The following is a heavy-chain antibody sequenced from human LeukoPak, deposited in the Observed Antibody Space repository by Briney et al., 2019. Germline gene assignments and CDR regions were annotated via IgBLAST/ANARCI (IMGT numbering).Heavy chain of an antibody. D-gene: IGHD3-10*01. V-gene: IGHV3-7*03. CDR1: GFSLGDYW. Sequence: GGSLRLSCAASGFSLGDYWMNWVRQAPGKGLEWVANIKQDGNEKYFVDSVRGRFTISRDNAKNSLFLQMNSLKTEDTAVYYCATGPGYSGSGQWGQGALVTVSS. J-gene: IGHJ4*02. CDR3: ATGPGYSGSGQ. CDR2: IKQDGNEK.